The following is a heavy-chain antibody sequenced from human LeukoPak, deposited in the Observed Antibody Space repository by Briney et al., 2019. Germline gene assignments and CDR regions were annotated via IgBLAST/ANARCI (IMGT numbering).Heavy chain of an antibody. V-gene: IGHV3-21*01. CDR2: ITSSGSYI. D-gene: IGHD3-9*01. J-gene: IGHJ6*03. CDR1: AFSFSNYN. Sequence: PGGSLRLSCAASAFSFSNYNMNWVRQAPGKGLEWVSSITSSGSYIYYADSVKGRFTISRDNAKNSLYLQLNSLRAEDTAVYYCAKDQGDDYDILTGYYYYMDVRGKGTTVTISS. CDR3: AKDQGDDYDILTGYYYYMDV.